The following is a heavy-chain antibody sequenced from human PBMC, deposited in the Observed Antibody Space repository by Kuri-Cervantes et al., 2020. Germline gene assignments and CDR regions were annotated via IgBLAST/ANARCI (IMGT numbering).Heavy chain of an antibody. CDR2: ISYDGSNK. V-gene: IGHV3-30*03. CDR1: GFTFSSYG. CDR3: ARSEYSVVGY. Sequence: GESLKISCAASGFTFSSYGMHWVRQAPGKGLEWVAVISYDGSNKYYADSVKGRFTISRENAKNSLYLQMNSLRAGDTAVYYCARSEYSVVGYWGQGTLVTVSS. D-gene: IGHD6-6*01. J-gene: IGHJ4*02.